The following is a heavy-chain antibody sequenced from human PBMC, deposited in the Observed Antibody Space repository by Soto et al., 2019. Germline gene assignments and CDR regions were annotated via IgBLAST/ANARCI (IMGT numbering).Heavy chain of an antibody. CDR1: GYTFTSYY. D-gene: IGHD3-22*01. V-gene: IGHV1-46*01. CDR2: INPSGGST. J-gene: IGHJ4*02. CDR3: ARASDLDYYDSSGYSSPYYFVS. Sequence: ASVKVSCKASGYTFTSYYMHWVRQAPGQGLEWMGIINPSGGSTSYAQKFQGRVTMTRDTSTSTVYMELSSLRSEDTAVYYCARASDLDYYDSSGYSSPYYFVSWGQGPLVTVPQ.